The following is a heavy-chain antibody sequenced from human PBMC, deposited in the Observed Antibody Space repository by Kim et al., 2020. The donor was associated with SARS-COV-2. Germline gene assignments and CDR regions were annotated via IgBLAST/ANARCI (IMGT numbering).Heavy chain of an antibody. CDR3: AKDLPEIWFGEFSRLYFDY. Sequence: GGSLRLSCAASGFTFSSYAMSWVRQAPGKGLEWVSAISGSGGSTYYADSVKGRFTISRDNSKNTLYLQMNSLRAEDTAVYYCAKDLPEIWFGEFSRLYFDYWGQGTLVTVSS. J-gene: IGHJ4*02. D-gene: IGHD3-10*01. V-gene: IGHV3-23*01. CDR2: ISGSGGST. CDR1: GFTFSSYA.